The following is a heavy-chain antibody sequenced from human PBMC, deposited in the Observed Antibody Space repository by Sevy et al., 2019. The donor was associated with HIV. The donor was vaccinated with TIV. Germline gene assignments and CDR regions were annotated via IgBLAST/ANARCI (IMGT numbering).Heavy chain of an antibody. CDR2: IKSKTDGGTT. CDR1: GFTFSNAW. D-gene: IGHD2-2*01. CDR3: TAIVVVPAEL. J-gene: IGHJ4*02. Sequence: GGSLRLSCVASGFTFSNAWMSWVRQAPGKGLEWVGRIKSKTDGGTTDYAAPVKGRLTISRDDSIHTLYLQMNSLKTDDSAVYDCTAIVVVPAELWGQGTLVTVSS. V-gene: IGHV3-15*01.